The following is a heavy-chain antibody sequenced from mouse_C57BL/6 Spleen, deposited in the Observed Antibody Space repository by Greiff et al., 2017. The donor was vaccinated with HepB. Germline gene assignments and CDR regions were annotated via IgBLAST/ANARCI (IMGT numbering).Heavy chain of an antibody. V-gene: IGHV1-80*01. D-gene: IGHD4-1*01. CDR2: IYPGDGDT. CDR1: GYAFSSYW. J-gene: IGHJ2*01. CDR3: ARALTGTGYYFDY. Sequence: VQLQQSGAELVKPGASVKISCKASGYAFSSYWMNWVKQRPGKGLEWIGQIYPGDGDTNYNGKFKGKATLTADKSSSTAYMQLSSLTSEDSAVYFCARALTGTGYYFDYWGQGTTLTVSS.